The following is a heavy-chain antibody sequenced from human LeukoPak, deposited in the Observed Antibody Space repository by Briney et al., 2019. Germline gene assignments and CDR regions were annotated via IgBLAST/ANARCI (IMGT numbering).Heavy chain of an antibody. CDR2: ISGTSDTI. D-gene: IGHD2-2*01. CDR1: GFAFSRYS. Sequence: GGSLRLSCAGSGFAFSRYSMNWVRQAPGRGLEWISFISGTSDTIYYADSVKGRFTISRDNARDSLYLQMNNLRAENTALYFCARVRIVVIPAAPNWFDPWGQGTLVTVSS. CDR3: ARVRIVVIPAAPNWFDP. V-gene: IGHV3-48*01. J-gene: IGHJ5*02.